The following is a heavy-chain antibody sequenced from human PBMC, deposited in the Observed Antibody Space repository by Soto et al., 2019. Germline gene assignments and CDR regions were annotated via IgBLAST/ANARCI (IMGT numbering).Heavy chain of an antibody. Sequence: PGGSLRLSCAASGFTFSNAWMNWVRQAPGKGLEWVGRIKSKTDGGTTDYAAPVKGRFTISRDDSKNTLYLQMNSLKTEDTAVYYCTTGLLRYFDWLLQYYYYGMDVWGQGTTVTVSS. CDR2: IKSKTDGGTT. D-gene: IGHD3-9*01. J-gene: IGHJ6*02. V-gene: IGHV3-15*07. CDR1: GFTFSNAW. CDR3: TTGLLRYFDWLLQYYYYGMDV.